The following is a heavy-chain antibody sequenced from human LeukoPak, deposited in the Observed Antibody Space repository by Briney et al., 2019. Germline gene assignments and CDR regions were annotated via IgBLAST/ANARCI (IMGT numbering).Heavy chain of an antibody. V-gene: IGHV3-30*18. CDR2: ISYDGSNK. J-gene: IGHJ6*02. Sequence: GGSLRLSCAASGFTFSSYGMHWVRQAPGKGLEWVAVISYDGSNKYYADSVKGRFTISRDNSKNTLYLQMNSLRAEDTAVYYCAKERDYDFWSQGYGMDVWGQGTTVTVSS. D-gene: IGHD3-3*01. CDR3: AKERDYDFWSQGYGMDV. CDR1: GFTFSSYG.